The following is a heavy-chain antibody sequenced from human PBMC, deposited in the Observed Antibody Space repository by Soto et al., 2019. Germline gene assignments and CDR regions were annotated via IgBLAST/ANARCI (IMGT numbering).Heavy chain of an antibody. V-gene: IGHV1-3*01. Sequence: ASVKVSCKASGYTFTSYAMHWVRQAPGQRLEWMGWINAGNGNTKYSQKFQGRVTITRDTSASTAYMELSSLRSEDTAVYYCARTWEPLHWYDGFDPWGQGTLVTVSS. D-gene: IGHD1-26*01. J-gene: IGHJ5*02. CDR3: ARTWEPLHWYDGFDP. CDR1: GYTFTSYA. CDR2: INAGNGNT.